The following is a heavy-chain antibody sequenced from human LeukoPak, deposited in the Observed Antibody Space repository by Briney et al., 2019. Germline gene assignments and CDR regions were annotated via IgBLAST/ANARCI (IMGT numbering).Heavy chain of an antibody. J-gene: IGHJ4*02. V-gene: IGHV4-59*01. CDR3: ASSLKYSSSWYNFAY. D-gene: IGHD6-13*01. Sequence: SETLSLTCTVSGGSISNYYWSWIRQPPGKGQEWIGYIYYSGSTNYNPSLKSRVTISVDTSKNQFSLKLSSVTAADTAVYYCASSLKYSSSWYNFAYWGQGTLVAVSS. CDR1: GGSISNYY. CDR2: IYYSGST.